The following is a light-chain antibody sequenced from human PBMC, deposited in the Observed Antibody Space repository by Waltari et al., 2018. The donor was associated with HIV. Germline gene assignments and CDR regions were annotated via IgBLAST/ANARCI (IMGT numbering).Light chain of an antibody. Sequence: QSVLTQPPSVSGAPGQSVTISCTGSSSNIGAGYDVHWYQQLPGTAPKLLIYGNSNRPSGVPDRFSGSKSGTSASLAITGLQAEDEADYYCQSYDSSLSRRVFGTGTKVTVL. CDR1: SSNIGAGYD. J-gene: IGLJ1*01. CDR2: GNS. CDR3: QSYDSSLSRRV. V-gene: IGLV1-40*01.